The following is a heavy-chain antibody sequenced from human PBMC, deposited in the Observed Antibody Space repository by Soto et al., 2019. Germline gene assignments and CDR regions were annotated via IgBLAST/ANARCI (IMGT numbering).Heavy chain of an antibody. D-gene: IGHD3-10*01. CDR2: IYHSGST. Sequence: QVQLQESGPGLVKPSGTLSLTCAVSGGSITSSNWWSWVRQSPGKGLEWIGEIYHSGSTNYNPSLQSRVTISLDKSKNQFSLELSPVIAADTAVYYCARDQGYSSDSENYLGWFDPWGQGTLVTVSS. V-gene: IGHV4-4*02. CDR3: ARDQGYSSDSENYLGWFDP. CDR1: GGSITSSNW. J-gene: IGHJ5*02.